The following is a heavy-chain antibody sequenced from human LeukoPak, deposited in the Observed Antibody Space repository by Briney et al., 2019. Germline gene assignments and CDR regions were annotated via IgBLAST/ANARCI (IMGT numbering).Heavy chain of an antibody. CDR3: AKANIVVVVGERKNDAFDI. Sequence: SETLSLTCTVSGVSISSDYWSWIRQPAGKGLEWLGRIDTSGSTNYNPSLNSRVTMTVDTSKNQFTLKLSFVTAADTAVYYCAKANIVVVVGERKNDAFDIWGQGTMVTVSS. J-gene: IGHJ3*02. D-gene: IGHD2-15*01. CDR1: GVSISSDY. V-gene: IGHV4-4*07. CDR2: IDTSGST.